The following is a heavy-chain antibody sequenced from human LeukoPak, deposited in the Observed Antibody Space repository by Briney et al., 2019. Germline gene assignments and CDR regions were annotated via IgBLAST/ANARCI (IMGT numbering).Heavy chain of an antibody. Sequence: SETLSLTCAVYGGSFSGYYWSWIRQPPGKGLEWIGEINHSGSTNYNPSLKSRVTISVDTSKKQFSLKLSSVTAADTAVYYCARSGDIVVVVAATGGYYFDYWGQGTLVTVSS. J-gene: IGHJ4*02. CDR1: GGSFSGYY. CDR2: INHSGST. V-gene: IGHV4-34*01. CDR3: ARSGDIVVVVAATGGYYFDY. D-gene: IGHD2-15*01.